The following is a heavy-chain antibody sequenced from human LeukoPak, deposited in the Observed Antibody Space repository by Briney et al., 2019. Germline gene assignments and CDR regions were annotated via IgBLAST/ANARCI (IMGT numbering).Heavy chain of an antibody. CDR3: ARGDYGAFSDSGY. Sequence: GASVKVSCKASGYTFTGYAMNWVRQAPGQGLEWMGVINPSGGSTNYAQNFRGRVTITRDTSTTTVYMELNSLRSEDTAMYYCARGDYGAFSDSGYWGQGTLVTVSS. CDR1: GYTFTGYA. J-gene: IGHJ4*02. V-gene: IGHV1-46*01. CDR2: INPSGGST. D-gene: IGHD4-17*01.